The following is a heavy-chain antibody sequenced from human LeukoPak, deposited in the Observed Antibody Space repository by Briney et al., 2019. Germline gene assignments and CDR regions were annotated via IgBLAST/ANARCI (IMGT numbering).Heavy chain of an antibody. CDR2: IIPIFGTA. Sequence: ASVKVSCKASGGTFSSYAISWVRQAPGQGLEWMGGIIPIFGTANYAQKFQGRVTITADKSTSTAYMGLSSLRSEDTAVYYCARHSSGSYYNEFGGVLFWGQGTLVTVSS. CDR1: GGTFSSYA. D-gene: IGHD3-10*01. J-gene: IGHJ4*02. V-gene: IGHV1-69*06. CDR3: ARHSSGSYYNEFGGVLF.